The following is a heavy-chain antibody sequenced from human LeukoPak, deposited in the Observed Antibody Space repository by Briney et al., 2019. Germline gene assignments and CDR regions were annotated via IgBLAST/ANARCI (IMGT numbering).Heavy chain of an antibody. V-gene: IGHV1-69*13. CDR1: GGTFSSYA. Sequence: GASVKVSCKASGGTFSSYAISWVRQAPGQGLEWMGGIIPIFGTANYAQKFQGRVTITADESTSTAYMELSSLRSEDTAVYYCASHYDFWSGYWEHYFDYWGQGTLVTVSS. CDR3: ASHYDFWSGYWEHYFDY. CDR2: IIPIFGTA. J-gene: IGHJ4*02. D-gene: IGHD3-3*01.